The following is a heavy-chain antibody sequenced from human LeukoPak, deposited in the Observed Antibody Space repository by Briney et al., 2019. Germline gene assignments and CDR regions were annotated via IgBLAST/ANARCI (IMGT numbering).Heavy chain of an antibody. CDR1: GGSFSGYS. V-gene: IGHV4-34*01. Sequence: SETLSLTCAVYGGSFSGYSWSWIRQPLGKGLEWIGEINHSGSTNYNPSLKSRVTISIDTSERQFSLKLSSVTAADTAVYYCARGVRVAVAHPHVDYWGQGSRVTVSS. CDR2: INHSGST. CDR3: ARGVRVAVAHPHVDY. J-gene: IGHJ4*02. D-gene: IGHD6-19*01.